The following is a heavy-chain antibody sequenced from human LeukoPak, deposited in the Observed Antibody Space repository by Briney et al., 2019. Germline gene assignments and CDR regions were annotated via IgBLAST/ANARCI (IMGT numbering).Heavy chain of an antibody. Sequence: SETLSLTCTVSGGSISSYYWSWIRQPPRKGLEWIGYIYYSGSTNYNPSLKSRVTISVDTSKNQFSLKLSSVTAADTAVYYCARENYYGSSGYPLYFDYWGQGTLVTVSS. V-gene: IGHV4-59*01. D-gene: IGHD3-22*01. CDR2: IYYSGST. J-gene: IGHJ4*02. CDR3: ARENYYGSSGYPLYFDY. CDR1: GGSISSYY.